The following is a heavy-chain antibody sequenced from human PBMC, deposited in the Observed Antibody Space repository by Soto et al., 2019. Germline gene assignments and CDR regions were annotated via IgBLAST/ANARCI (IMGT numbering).Heavy chain of an antibody. CDR2: ISTTNGRT. J-gene: IGHJ5*01. CDR1: GYTFTTCG. D-gene: IGHD6-19*01. CDR3: ERVIGRCGWYAFGTWFDP. V-gene: IGHV1-18*01. Sequence: QVQLVQSGAEVKKPGASVKVSCKSTGYTFTTCGISCMRQAPGQGLEWMGWISTTNGRTRYAQKIKGRVTTTKGTFTTTADMDLRSLRPDVTAVYYGERVIGRCGWYAFGTWFDPWGQGTLVIVSS.